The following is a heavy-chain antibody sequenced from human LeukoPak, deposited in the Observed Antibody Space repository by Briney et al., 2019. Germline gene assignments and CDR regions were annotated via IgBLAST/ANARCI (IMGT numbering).Heavy chain of an antibody. CDR1: GFTFSDYT. J-gene: IGHJ4*02. CDR3: ASLTVGYSGTYHDY. Sequence: GGSLRLPCAASGFTFSDYTMNWVRQAPWKGLEWVSYISSRSTNRFYADSVKGRFTISRDNAKNSLYLQMNSLRAEDTAVYYCASLTVGYSGTYHDYWGQGTLVTVSS. V-gene: IGHV3-48*01. D-gene: IGHD1-26*01. CDR2: ISSRSTNR.